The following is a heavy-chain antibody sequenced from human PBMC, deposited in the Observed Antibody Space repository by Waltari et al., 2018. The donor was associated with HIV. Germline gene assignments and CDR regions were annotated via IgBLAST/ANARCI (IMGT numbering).Heavy chain of an antibody. CDR3: ATWEGRGQPSSYINY. V-gene: IGHV1-8*01. CDR1: GYTFSSSD. D-gene: IGHD1-26*01. CDR2: MNPNSGNT. J-gene: IGHJ4*02. Sequence: QVQLVQSGAEVKKPGASVTVSCKTSGYTFSSSDITWVRQATGQGPEWMGWMNPNSGNTGYAQKFQGRVFMTRNTSIRTVYMELIGLRSEDTAVYYCATWEGRGQPSSYINYWGQGTLVTVSS.